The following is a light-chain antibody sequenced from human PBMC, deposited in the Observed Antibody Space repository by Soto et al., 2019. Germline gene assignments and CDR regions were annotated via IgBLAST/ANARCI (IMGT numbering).Light chain of an antibody. CDR3: AAWDDSLSGPV. CDR1: SSNIGSNY. CDR2: SNN. V-gene: IGLV1-47*02. Sequence: QPVLTQPPSASGTPGQRVTISCSGSSSNIGSNYVYWYQQLPGTAPKLLIYSNNQRPSGVPDRFSGSKSGTSASLAISGLRSEDEADYCCAAWDDSLSGPVFGGGTKLTVL. J-gene: IGLJ2*01.